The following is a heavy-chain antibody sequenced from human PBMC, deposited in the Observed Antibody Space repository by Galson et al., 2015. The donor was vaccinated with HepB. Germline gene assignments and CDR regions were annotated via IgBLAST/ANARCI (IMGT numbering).Heavy chain of an antibody. V-gene: IGHV4-59*01. J-gene: IGHJ6*03. CDR3: ARDPTVEFSYYMDV. D-gene: IGHD4-11*01. Sequence: TLSLTCTVSGGSISTYYWSWIRQPPGKGLEWIGYIYYSGSTNYNPSLKSRVTISVDTSKNQFSLTLSSVTAADTAVYYCARDPTVEFSYYMDVWGKGTTVTVSS. CDR1: GGSISTYY. CDR2: IYYSGST.